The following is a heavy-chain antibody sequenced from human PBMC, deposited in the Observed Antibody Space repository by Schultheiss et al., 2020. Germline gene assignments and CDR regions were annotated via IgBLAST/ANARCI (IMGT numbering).Heavy chain of an antibody. CDR1: GFTFSSYA. J-gene: IGHJ5*02. D-gene: IGHD6-19*01. Sequence: GGSLTLSCADSGFTFSSYAMSWVRQALGKGLVWVSSISSSSSYIYYADSVKGRFTISRDNAKNSLYLQMNSLRAEDTAVYYCARGIAVAGTSWFDPWGQGTLVTVSS. CDR3: ARGIAVAGTSWFDP. CDR2: ISSSSSYI. V-gene: IGHV3-21*01.